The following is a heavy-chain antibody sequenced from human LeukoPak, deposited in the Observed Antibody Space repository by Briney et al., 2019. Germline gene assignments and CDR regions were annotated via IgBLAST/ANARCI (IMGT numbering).Heavy chain of an antibody. Sequence: PGRSLRLSCRTSGFTSGDYVMTWVRQAPGKGLEWVGFIRSKVYGGTTEYAASVKGRFIISRDDSKSIAYLQMNSLKTEDTAVYYCTRDYGGFDYWGQGTLVTVSS. D-gene: IGHD4-23*01. CDR3: TRDYGGFDY. CDR2: IRSKVYGGTT. V-gene: IGHV3-49*04. J-gene: IGHJ4*02. CDR1: GFTSGDYV.